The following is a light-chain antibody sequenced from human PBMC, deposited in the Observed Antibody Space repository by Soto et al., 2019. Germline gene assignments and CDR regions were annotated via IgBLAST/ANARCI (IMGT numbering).Light chain of an antibody. CDR3: SSYTSSSTRV. Sequence: QSVLTQPASVSGSPGQSITISCTGTSSDVGGYNYVSWYQQHPGKAPKLMIYDVSNRPSGASNRFSGSKSGNTASLTISGLQAEDEADYYCSSYTSSSTRVFGTGTKVTVL. CDR2: DVS. CDR1: SSDVGGYNY. J-gene: IGLJ1*01. V-gene: IGLV2-14*01.